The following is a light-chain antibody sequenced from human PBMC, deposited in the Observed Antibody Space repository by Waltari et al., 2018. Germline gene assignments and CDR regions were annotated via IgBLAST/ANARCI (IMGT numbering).Light chain of an antibody. CDR2: LGS. CDR3: MQALEIPWT. J-gene: IGKJ1*01. CDR1: QSLLQSNGYSF. V-gene: IGKV2-28*01. Sequence: DIVLTQSPLSLPVTPGESASISCRSTQSLLQSNGYSFLDWYLQRPGQSPQLLIYLGSNRASGVPAKFSGSGSGTDFTLKITTLEAEDVGVYYCMQALEIPWTFGQGTNVDIK.